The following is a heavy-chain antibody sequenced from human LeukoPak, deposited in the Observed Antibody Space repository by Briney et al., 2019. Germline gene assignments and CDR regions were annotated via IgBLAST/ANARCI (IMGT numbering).Heavy chain of an antibody. CDR3: GKWHCIAGICYNIAV. Sequence: SETLSLTCTVSGGSISGNFWSWIRQPPGKGLEYIGYIYGSGSTNSNPSLASRVTISADTSKNQFYLKVTSVSVADTAVYFVGKWHCIAGICYNIAVSGRGATVTVSS. D-gene: IGHD2-15*01. CDR1: GGSISGNF. CDR2: IYGSGST. J-gene: IGHJ6*03. V-gene: IGHV4-4*09.